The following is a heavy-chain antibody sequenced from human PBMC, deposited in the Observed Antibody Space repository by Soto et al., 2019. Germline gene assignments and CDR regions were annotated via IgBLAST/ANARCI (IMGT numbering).Heavy chain of an antibody. CDR3: ARARGIAVAGTGYYYYGMDV. D-gene: IGHD6-19*01. CDR1: GDSVSSNSAA. V-gene: IGHV6-1*01. CDR2: TYYRSKWYN. J-gene: IGHJ6*02. Sequence: SQTLSLTCAISGDSVSSNSAAWNWIRQSPSRGLEWLGRTYYRSKWYNDYAVSVKSRITINPDTSKNQFSLQLHSVTPEDTAVYYCARARGIAVAGTGYYYYGMDVWGQGTTVTVSS.